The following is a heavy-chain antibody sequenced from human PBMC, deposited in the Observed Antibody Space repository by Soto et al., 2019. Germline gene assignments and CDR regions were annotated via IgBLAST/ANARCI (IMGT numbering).Heavy chain of an antibody. CDR3: AKDLGDFGVVIDYYGMDV. D-gene: IGHD3-3*01. V-gene: IGHV4-34*01. J-gene: IGHJ6*02. CDR1: GGSFSGYY. CDR2: INHSGST. Sequence: PSGTLSLTYAVYGGSFSGYYWTWIRQPPGTGLEWIGEINHSGSTNYNPSLKSRVTISRDNSKNTLYLQMNSLRAEDTAVYYCAKDLGDFGVVIDYYGMDVWGQGTTVTVSS.